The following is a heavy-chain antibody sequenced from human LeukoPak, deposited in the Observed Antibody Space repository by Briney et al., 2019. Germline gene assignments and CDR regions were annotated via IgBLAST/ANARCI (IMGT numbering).Heavy chain of an antibody. Sequence: SVKVSCKASGYTFTSYGISWVRQAPGQGLEWMGWISAYNGNTNYAQKLQGRVTMTTDTSTSTAYMELRSLRSDDTAVYCCARDYGIAVAGFFSVGGFRMDVWGQGTTVTVSS. CDR3: ARDYGIAVAGFFSVGGFRMDV. D-gene: IGHD6-19*01. CDR1: GYTFTSYG. V-gene: IGHV1-18*01. J-gene: IGHJ6*02. CDR2: ISAYNGNT.